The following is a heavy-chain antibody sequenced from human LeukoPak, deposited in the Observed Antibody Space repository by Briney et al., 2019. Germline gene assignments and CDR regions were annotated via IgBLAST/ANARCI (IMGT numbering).Heavy chain of an antibody. D-gene: IGHD2-2*01. J-gene: IGHJ4*02. CDR1: GFTFSSYA. V-gene: IGHV3-30*01. CDR3: AKQKEGCSSTSSYFGSHFDY. Sequence: PGGSLRLSCAASGFTFSSYAMHWVRQAPGKGLEWVAVISYDGSNKYYADSVKGRFTISRDNSKNTLYLQMNSLRAEDTAVYYCAKQKEGCSSTSSYFGSHFDYWGQGTLVTVSP. CDR2: ISYDGSNK.